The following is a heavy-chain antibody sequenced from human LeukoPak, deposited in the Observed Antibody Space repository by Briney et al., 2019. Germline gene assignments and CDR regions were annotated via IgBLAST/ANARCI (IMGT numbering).Heavy chain of an antibody. V-gene: IGHV3-72*01. Sequence: GGSLRLSCAASGFTFSDHYMDWVRQAPGKGLEWVGRTRSKVHTYTTEYAASVKGRFTISRDASKNSLYLQMTSLEIEDTAVYYCARGCLSTKSGPCSYGWDVWGQGTTVTVSS. D-gene: IGHD1-26*01. CDR1: GFTFSDHY. CDR2: TRSKVHTYTT. CDR3: ARGCLSTKSGPCSYGWDV. J-gene: IGHJ6*02.